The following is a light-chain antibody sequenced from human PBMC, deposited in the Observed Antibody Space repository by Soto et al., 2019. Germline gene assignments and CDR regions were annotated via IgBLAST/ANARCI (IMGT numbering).Light chain of an antibody. Sequence: QSALTQPPSASGSPGQSVTISCTGTSSDVGGYNYVSWYQQHPGTAPKLMIYEVNKRPSGVPDRFSGSKSGNTASLTVSGLQPEDEAYYYCSSYAGRNNLVFGGGTQLTVL. CDR2: EVN. J-gene: IGLJ2*01. V-gene: IGLV2-8*01. CDR1: SSDVGGYNY. CDR3: SSYAGRNNLV.